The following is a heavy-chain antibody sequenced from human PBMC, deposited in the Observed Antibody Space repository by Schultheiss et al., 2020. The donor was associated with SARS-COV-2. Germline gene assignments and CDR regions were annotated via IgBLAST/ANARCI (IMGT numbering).Heavy chain of an antibody. CDR1: GGSISSYY. D-gene: IGHD3-10*01. J-gene: IGHJ4*02. CDR3: ARARLWFGELHYDY. V-gene: IGHV4-59*01. Sequence: SETLSLTCTVSGGSISSYYWSWIRQPPGKGLEWIGSIYYSGSTNYNPSLKSRVTISVDTSKNQFSLKLSSVTAADTAVYYCARARLWFGELHYDYWGQGTLVTVSS. CDR2: IYYSGST.